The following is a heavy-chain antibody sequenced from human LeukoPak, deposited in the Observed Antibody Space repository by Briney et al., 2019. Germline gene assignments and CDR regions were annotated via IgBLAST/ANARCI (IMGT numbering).Heavy chain of an antibody. CDR3: ARLWYYDRSFDY. CDR2: IYTSGST. J-gene: IGHJ4*02. CDR1: GGSISSYY. Sequence: SETLSLTCTVSGGSISSYYWSWIRQPPGKGLEWIGYIYTSGSTNYNPSLKSRVTISVDTSKNQFSLKLSSVTAADTAVYYCARLWYYDRSFDYWGQGTLVTVSS. V-gene: IGHV4-4*09. D-gene: IGHD3-22*01.